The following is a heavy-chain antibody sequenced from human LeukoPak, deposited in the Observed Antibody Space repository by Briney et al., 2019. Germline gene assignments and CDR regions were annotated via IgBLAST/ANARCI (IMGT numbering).Heavy chain of an antibody. CDR1: GGSISSSSYY. CDR2: IYYSGST. CDR3: AFSNLYYFDY. Sequence: PSETLSLTCTVSGGSISSSSYYWGWIRQPPGKGLEWIGSIYYSGSTYYNPSLKSRVTISVDTSKNQFSLKLSSVTAADTAVYYCAFSNLYYFDYWRQGTLVTVSS. J-gene: IGHJ4*02. V-gene: IGHV4-39*01. D-gene: IGHD1-1*01.